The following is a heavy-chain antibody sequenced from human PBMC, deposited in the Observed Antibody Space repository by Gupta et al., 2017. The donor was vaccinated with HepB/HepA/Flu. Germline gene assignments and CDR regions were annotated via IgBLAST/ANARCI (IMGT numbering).Heavy chain of an antibody. V-gene: IGHV1-46*01. CDR3: ARARGEWGAQAAAAPAGVMAV. CDR2: ITPSGSSP. D-gene: IGHD6-13*01. CDR1: GDGFTPSY. J-gene: IGHJ6*03. Sequence: QVHLVQSGGDRNKPGASVKLSCKAAGDGFTPSYVHWVRQAPGQGLEWRGTITPSGSSPQSAEDGQDRVTMNRDTSTNTGYLERSNNKFEVAATYYCARARGEWGAQAAAAPAGVMAVW.